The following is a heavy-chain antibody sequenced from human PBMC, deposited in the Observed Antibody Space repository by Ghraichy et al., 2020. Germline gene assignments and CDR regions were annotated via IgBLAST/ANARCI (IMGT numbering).Heavy chain of an antibody. J-gene: IGHJ4*02. V-gene: IGHV3-30*18. CDR1: GFTFSSYG. D-gene: IGHD5-18*01. CDR2: ISYDGSNK. CDR3: AKGVQLWSPVDY. Sequence: GGSLRLSCAASGFTFSSYGMHWVRQAPGKGLEWVAVISYDGSNKYYADSVKGRFTISRDNSKNTLYLQMNSLRAEDTAVYYCAKGVQLWSPVDYWGQGTLVIVSS.